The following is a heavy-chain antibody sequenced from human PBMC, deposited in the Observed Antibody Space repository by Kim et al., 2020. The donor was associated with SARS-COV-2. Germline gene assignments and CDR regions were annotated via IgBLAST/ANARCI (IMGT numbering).Heavy chain of an antibody. CDR1: GFTFSSYA. Sequence: GGSLRLSCAASGFTFSSYAMSWVRQAPGKGLEWVSAISGSGGSTYYADSVKGRFTISRDNSKNTLYLQMNSLRAEDTAVYYCAKGQQPSRLIYFDRYYYYGMDVWGQGTTVTVSS. D-gene: IGHD3-9*01. V-gene: IGHV3-23*01. CDR3: AKGQQPSRLIYFDRYYYYGMDV. J-gene: IGHJ6*02. CDR2: ISGSGGST.